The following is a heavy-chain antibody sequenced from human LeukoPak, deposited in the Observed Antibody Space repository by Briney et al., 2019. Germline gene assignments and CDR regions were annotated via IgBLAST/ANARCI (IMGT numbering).Heavy chain of an antibody. V-gene: IGHV1-2*02. D-gene: IGHD3-10*01. CDR3: ARVADVLLWFGELFFDY. Sequence: ASVKVSCKASGYTFTGYYMHWVRQAPGQGLGWMGWINPNSGGTNYAQKFQGRVTMTRDTSISTAYMELSRLRSDDTAVYYCARVADVLLWFGELFFDYWGQGTLVTVSS. J-gene: IGHJ4*02. CDR1: GYTFTGYY. CDR2: INPNSGGT.